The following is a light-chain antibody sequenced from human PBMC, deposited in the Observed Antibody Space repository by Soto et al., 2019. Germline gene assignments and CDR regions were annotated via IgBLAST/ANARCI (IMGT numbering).Light chain of an antibody. V-gene: IGKV1-9*01. CDR3: QQLNSYLT. Sequence: IQLTQSPSSLSASVGDRVTITCRASQGISSYLAWYQQKPGKAPKLLIYAASTLQSGVPSRFSGSGSGTDFTLTISSLHPEDFATYYCQQLNSYLTFGGGTKVEIK. J-gene: IGKJ4*01. CDR2: AAS. CDR1: QGISSY.